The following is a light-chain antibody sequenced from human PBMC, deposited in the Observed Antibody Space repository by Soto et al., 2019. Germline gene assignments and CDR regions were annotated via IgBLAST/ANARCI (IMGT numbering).Light chain of an antibody. CDR2: GVS. CDR1: QDISDY. J-gene: IGKJ5*01. V-gene: IGKV1-33*01. CDR3: QHYDSLAPIT. Sequence: DIQMTQSPSSLSASVGDKVTITCQASQDISDYLGWYQQKPGKAPKLLIYGVSNLETGVPSRFSGSRSGTDFTLTISSLQPEDFATYYCQHYDSLAPITFGQGTRLDIK.